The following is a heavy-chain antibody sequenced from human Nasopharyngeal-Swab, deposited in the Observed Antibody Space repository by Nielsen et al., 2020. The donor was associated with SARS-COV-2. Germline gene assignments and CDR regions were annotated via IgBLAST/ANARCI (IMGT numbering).Heavy chain of an antibody. Sequence: ASVQVSCKASGYTFTSYGISWVRQAPAQGLEWMGWISAYNGNTNYAQKLQGRVTMTTDTSTSTAYMELRSLRSDDTAVYYCARDPPTTHTAKGGTYYYYGMDVWGQGTTVTVSS. D-gene: IGHD5-18*01. J-gene: IGHJ6*02. CDR2: ISAYNGNT. CDR1: GYTFTSYG. V-gene: IGHV1-18*01. CDR3: ARDPPTTHTAKGGTYYYYGMDV.